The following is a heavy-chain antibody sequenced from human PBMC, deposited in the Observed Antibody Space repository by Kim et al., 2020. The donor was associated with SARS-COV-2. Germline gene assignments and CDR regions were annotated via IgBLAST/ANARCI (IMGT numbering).Heavy chain of an antibody. Sequence: QGRVTITADESTSTAYMELSSLRSEDTAVYYCAREDVLPLNIVVVGYFDYWGQGTLVTVSS. V-gene: IGHV1-69*01. CDR3: AREDVLPLNIVVVGYFDY. J-gene: IGHJ4*02. D-gene: IGHD2-21*01.